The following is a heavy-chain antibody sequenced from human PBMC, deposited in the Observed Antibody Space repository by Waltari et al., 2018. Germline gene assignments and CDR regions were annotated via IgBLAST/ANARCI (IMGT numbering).Heavy chain of an antibody. CDR2: ISAYNGNT. J-gene: IGHJ3*02. CDR3: ARGRTANYYDSSGYYDAFDI. CDR1: GYTFTSYG. Sequence: QVQLVQSGAEVKKPGASVQVSCKASGYTFTSYGISWVRQAPGQGLEWMVWISAYNGNTNYAQKLQGRVTMNTDTSTSTAYMELRSLRSDDTAVDYCARGRTANYYDSSGYYDAFDIWGQGTMVTVSS. V-gene: IGHV1-18*01. D-gene: IGHD3-22*01.